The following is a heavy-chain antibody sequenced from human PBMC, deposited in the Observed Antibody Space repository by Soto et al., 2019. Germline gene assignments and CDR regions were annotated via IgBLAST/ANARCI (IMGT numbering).Heavy chain of an antibody. CDR1: GGTFSSYA. CDR3: ARDGYSSGWYGNDAFDI. CDR2: IIPIFGTA. D-gene: IGHD6-19*01. J-gene: IGHJ3*02. V-gene: IGHV1-69*06. Sequence: SVKVSCKASGGTFSSYAISWVRQAPGQGLEWMGGIIPIFGTANYAQKFQGRVTITADKSTSTAYMELSSLRSEDTAVYYCARDGYSSGWYGNDAFDIWGQGTMVTVSS.